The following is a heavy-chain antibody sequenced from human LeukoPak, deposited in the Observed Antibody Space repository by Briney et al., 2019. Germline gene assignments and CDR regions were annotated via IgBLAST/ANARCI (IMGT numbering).Heavy chain of an antibody. CDR1: GGSISSSNW. D-gene: IGHD6-19*01. Sequence: SETLSLTCAVSGGSISSSNWWSWVRQPPGKGLGWIGEIYHSGSTNYNPSLKSRVTISVDKSKNQFSLKLSSVTAADTAVYYCARGDGYSSGWSKNYYYYYGMDVWGQGTTVTVSS. CDR2: IYHSGST. J-gene: IGHJ6*02. V-gene: IGHV4-4*02. CDR3: ARGDGYSSGWSKNYYYYYGMDV.